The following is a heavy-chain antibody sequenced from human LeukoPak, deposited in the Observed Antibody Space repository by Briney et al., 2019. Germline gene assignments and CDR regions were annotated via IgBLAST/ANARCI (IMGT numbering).Heavy chain of an antibody. V-gene: IGHV4-59*01. J-gene: IGHJ4*02. CDR1: GGSISSYY. D-gene: IGHD3-22*01. Sequence: PSETLSLTCTVSGGSISSYYWSWIRQPPGKGLEWIGYIYYSGSTNYNPSLKSRVTISVDTSKNQFSLKLSSVTAADTAVYYCARGGRITMIVVVIRDQDPVDYWGQGTLVTVSS. CDR2: IYYSGST. CDR3: ARGGRITMIVVVIRDQDPVDY.